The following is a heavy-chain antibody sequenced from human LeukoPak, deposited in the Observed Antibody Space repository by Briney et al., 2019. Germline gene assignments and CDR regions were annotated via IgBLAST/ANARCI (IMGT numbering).Heavy chain of an antibody. Sequence: ASVKVSCKASGYTFTGHYMHWVRQAPGQGLEWMGWINPNSGGTNYAQKFQGRVTMTRDTSISTAYMELSRLRSDDTAVYYCARGLGAAAAIIDYWGQGTLVTVSS. CDR1: GYTFTGHY. D-gene: IGHD6-13*01. J-gene: IGHJ4*02. CDR3: ARGLGAAAAIIDY. CDR2: INPNSGGT. V-gene: IGHV1-2*02.